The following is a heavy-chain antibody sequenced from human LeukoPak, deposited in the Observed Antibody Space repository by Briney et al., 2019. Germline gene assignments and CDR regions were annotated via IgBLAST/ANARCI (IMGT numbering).Heavy chain of an antibody. V-gene: IGHV4-34*01. CDR1: GGSFSNYY. D-gene: IGHD1-7*01. Sequence: PAETLSLTCAVYGGSFSNYYWSWIRQPPGKGLEWIGEINDSGRINYNPSLMSRVTVSVDTSKNQYSLRLTSVTATDTAVYYCARRWNYGRNSYIDVWGHGATVSVSS. CDR3: ARRWNYGRNSYIDV. CDR2: INDSGRI. J-gene: IGHJ6*02.